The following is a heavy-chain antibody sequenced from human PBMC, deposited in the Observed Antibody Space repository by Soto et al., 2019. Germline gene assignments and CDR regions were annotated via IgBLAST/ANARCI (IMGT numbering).Heavy chain of an antibody. Sequence: ASVKVSCKTSGYDFTRYGVSWARQAPGQGLEWMGWISTYNGNTNYAETLQGRVTMTTDTSTDTVYMELMSLRYDDTAVYYCARDRQFALWGKGTPVTVSS. CDR3: ARDRQFAL. CDR2: ISTYNGNT. CDR1: GYDFTRYG. J-gene: IGHJ4*02. V-gene: IGHV1-18*01.